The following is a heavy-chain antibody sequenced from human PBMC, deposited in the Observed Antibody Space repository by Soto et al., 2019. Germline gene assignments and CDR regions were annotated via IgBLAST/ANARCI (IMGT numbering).Heavy chain of an antibody. CDR1: GFTFSSYA. D-gene: IGHD6-13*01. Sequence: GGSLRLSCAASGFTFSSYAMSWVRQAPGKGLEWVSAISGSGGSTYYADSVKGRFTISRDNSKNTLYLQMNSLRAEDTAVYYCANSPSSSWFNFQHWGQGTLVTVSS. J-gene: IGHJ1*01. V-gene: IGHV3-23*01. CDR2: ISGSGGST. CDR3: ANSPSSSWFNFQH.